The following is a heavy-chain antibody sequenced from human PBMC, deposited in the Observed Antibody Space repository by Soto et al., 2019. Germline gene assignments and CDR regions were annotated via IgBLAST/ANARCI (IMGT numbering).Heavy chain of an antibody. CDR2: ISAYNGNT. D-gene: IGHD2-15*01. CDR3: ARVKSHCSGGSCYFGGFGDY. CDR1: GYTFTSYG. V-gene: IGHV1-18*01. J-gene: IGHJ4*01. Sequence: GSSVKVSCKASGYTFTSYGISWVRQAPGQGLEWMGWISAYNGNTNYAQKLQGRVTMTTDTSTSTACMELRSLRSDDTAVYYCARVKSHCSGGSCYFGGFGDYWG.